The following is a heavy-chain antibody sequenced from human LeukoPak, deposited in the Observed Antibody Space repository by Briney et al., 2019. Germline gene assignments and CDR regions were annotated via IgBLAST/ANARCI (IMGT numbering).Heavy chain of an antibody. J-gene: IGHJ4*02. CDR3: AAQGDFWSGSAFDY. CDR2: ISAYNGNT. CDR1: GFTFTSYG. Sequence: ASVKVSCKASGFTFTSYGISWVRQAPGQGLEWMGWISAYNGNTNYAQKLQGRVTMTTDTSTSTAYMELRSLRSDDTAVYYCAAQGDFWSGSAFDYWGQGTLVTVSS. D-gene: IGHD3-3*01. V-gene: IGHV1-18*01.